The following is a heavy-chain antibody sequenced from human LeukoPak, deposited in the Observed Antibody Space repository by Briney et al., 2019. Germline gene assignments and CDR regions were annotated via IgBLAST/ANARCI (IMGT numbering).Heavy chain of an antibody. CDR2: ISGSGVNT. CDR1: GFTISNSA. D-gene: IGHD6-19*01. CDR3: AKDHGRSNGWYCFDH. Sequence: PGGSLRLSCAASGFTISNSAMSWVRQAPGKGLEYVSAISGSGVNTYYADSVKGRFTISRDSSKNTLYLQTSSLRAEDTAIYYCAKDHGRSNGWYCFDHWGQGTLVTVSS. J-gene: IGHJ4*02. V-gene: IGHV3-23*01.